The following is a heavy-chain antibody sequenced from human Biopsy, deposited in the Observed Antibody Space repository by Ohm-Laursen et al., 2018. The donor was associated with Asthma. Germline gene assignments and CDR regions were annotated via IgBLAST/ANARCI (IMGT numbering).Heavy chain of an antibody. Sequence: SLRLSCAASRFTYEMHWVRQAPGKGLEWVAVIPYDGSSIYNADSVKGRFTISRDNSKNTLSLQMNSLTAEDTAVYYCAREGVAGTHIEDWGQGTLVTVSS. J-gene: IGHJ4*02. D-gene: IGHD6-19*01. V-gene: IGHV3-30*19. CDR2: IPYDGSSI. CDR3: AREGVAGTHIED. CDR1: RFTYE.